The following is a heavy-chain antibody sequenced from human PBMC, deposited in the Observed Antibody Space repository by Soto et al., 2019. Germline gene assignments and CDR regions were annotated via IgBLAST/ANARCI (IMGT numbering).Heavy chain of an antibody. J-gene: IGHJ4*02. D-gene: IGHD3-22*01. CDR3: ARDSFPYYYDSSGYYY. CDR1: GFTFSSYE. V-gene: IGHV3-48*03. CDR2: ISSSGSTI. Sequence: PGGSLRLSCAASGFTFSSYEMNWVRQAPGKGLEWVSYISSSGSTIYYADSVKGRFTISRDNAKNSLYLQMNSLRAEDTAVYYCARDSFPYYYDSSGYYYWGQGTLVTVSS.